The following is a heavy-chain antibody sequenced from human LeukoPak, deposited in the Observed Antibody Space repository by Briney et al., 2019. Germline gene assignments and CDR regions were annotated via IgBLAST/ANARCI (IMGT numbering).Heavy chain of an antibody. CDR1: GYTFTSCD. V-gene: IGHV1-8*01. CDR2: MNPNSGNT. CDR3: ARQITMVRGVIIRNYYYYGMDV. D-gene: IGHD3-10*01. J-gene: IGHJ6*02. Sequence: GASVKVSCKASGYTFTSCDINWVRQATGQGLEWMGWMNPNSGNTGYAQKFQGRVTMTRNTSISTAYMELSSLRSEDTAVYYCARQITMVRGVIIRNYYYYGMDVWGQGTTVTVSS.